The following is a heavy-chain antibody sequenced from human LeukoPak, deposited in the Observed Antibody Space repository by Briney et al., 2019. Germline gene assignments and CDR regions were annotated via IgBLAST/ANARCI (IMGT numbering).Heavy chain of an antibody. Sequence: GGSLRLSCAASGLTFSSYAMSWVRQAPGKGLEWVSAISASDGRTWYADSVRGRFTISRDNFKNTLYVQINSLRAEDTAVYYCVRDKRFPDDVFDIWGQGTLVTVSS. CDR3: VRDKRFPDDVFDI. D-gene: IGHD3-10*01. CDR2: ISASDGRT. V-gene: IGHV3-23*01. J-gene: IGHJ3*02. CDR1: GLTFSSYA.